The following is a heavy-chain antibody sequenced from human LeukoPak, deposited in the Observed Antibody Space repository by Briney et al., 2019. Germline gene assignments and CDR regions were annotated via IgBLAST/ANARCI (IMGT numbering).Heavy chain of an antibody. CDR3: ARDNRYSSSWYTPCFDY. CDR2: IYYRSKWYN. V-gene: IGHV6-1*01. J-gene: IGHJ4*02. Sequence: SQTLSLTCAISGDSVSSNSAAWNWIRQSPSRGLEWLGRIYYRSKWYNDYAVSVKSRITINPDTSKNQFSLQLNSVTPEDTAVYYCARDNRYSSSWYTPCFDYWGQGTLVTVSS. CDR1: GDSVSSNSAA. D-gene: IGHD6-13*01.